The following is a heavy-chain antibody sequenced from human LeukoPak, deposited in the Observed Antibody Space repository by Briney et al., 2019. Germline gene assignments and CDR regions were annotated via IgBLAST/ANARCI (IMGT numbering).Heavy chain of an antibody. CDR1: GFTFSSYW. V-gene: IGHV3-74*01. D-gene: IGHD3-16*01. J-gene: IGHJ5*01. CDR3: AKSFGESILNWFDS. Sequence: QAGGSLRLSCVASGFTFSSYWMHWVRQDPRKGLVWVSRINGDGRNINYADSVRGRFTISRDNSKNTLYLQMNALRAEDTAVYYCAKSFGESILNWFDSWGQGTLVTVSS. CDR2: INGDGRNI.